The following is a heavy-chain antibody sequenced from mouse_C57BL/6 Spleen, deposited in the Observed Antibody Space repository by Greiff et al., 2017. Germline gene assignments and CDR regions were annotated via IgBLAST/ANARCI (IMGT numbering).Heavy chain of an antibody. CDR1: GYTFTDYN. D-gene: IGHD2-1*01. J-gene: IGHJ2*01. V-gene: IGHV1-18*01. CDR2: INPNNGGT. Sequence: VQLQQSGPELVKPGASVKIPCKASGYTFTDYNMDWVKQSHGKSLEWIGDINPNNGGTIYNQKFKGKATLTVDKSSSTAYMELRSLTSEDTAVYYCAREGTYGKLYYFDYWGQGTTLTVSS. CDR3: AREGTYGKLYYFDY.